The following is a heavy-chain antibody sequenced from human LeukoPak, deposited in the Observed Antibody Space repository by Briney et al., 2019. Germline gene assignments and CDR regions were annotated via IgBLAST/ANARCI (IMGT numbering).Heavy chain of an antibody. CDR2: ISYDGSNK. V-gene: IGHV3-30*03. J-gene: IGHJ6*04. CDR3: ARGYCSGGSCWESYGMDV. D-gene: IGHD2-15*01. CDR1: GFTFSSYS. Sequence: GGSLRLSCAASGFTFSSYSMNWVRQAPGKGLEWVAVISYDGSNKYYADSVKGRFTISRDNSKNTLYLQMNSLRAEDTAVYYCARGYCSGGSCWESYGMDVWGKGTTVTVSS.